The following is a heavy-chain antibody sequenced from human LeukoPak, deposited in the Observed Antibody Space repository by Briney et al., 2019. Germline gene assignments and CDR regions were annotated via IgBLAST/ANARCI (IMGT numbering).Heavy chain of an antibody. V-gene: IGHV3-23*01. Sequence: TGGSLRLSCAASGFTFSSYAMSWVRQAPGKGLEWVSAISGSGGSTYYADSVKGRFTISSDNSKNTLYLQMNSLRAEDTAVYYCASGRRGQDYAGFDYWGQGTLVTVSS. CDR1: GFTFSSYA. CDR2: ISGSGGST. D-gene: IGHD4-17*01. J-gene: IGHJ4*02. CDR3: ASGRRGQDYAGFDY.